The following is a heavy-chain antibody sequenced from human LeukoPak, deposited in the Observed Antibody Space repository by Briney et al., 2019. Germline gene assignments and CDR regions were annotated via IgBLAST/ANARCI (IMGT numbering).Heavy chain of an antibody. CDR2: IKQDGSEK. V-gene: IGHV3-7*01. D-gene: IGHD6-19*01. CDR3: ARAMGSGWIFDY. CDR1: GFTCSSYW. J-gene: IGHJ4*02. Sequence: PGGSLRLSCAASGFTCSSYWMSWVRQAPGKGLEWVANIKQDGSEKYYVDSVKGRFTISRDNAKNSLYLQMNSLRAEDTAVYYCARAMGSGWIFDYWGQGTLVTVSS.